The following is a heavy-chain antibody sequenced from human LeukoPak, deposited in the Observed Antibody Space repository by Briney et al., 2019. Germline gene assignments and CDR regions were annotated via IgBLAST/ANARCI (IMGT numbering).Heavy chain of an antibody. CDR3: ARGSGQWLVSAGVY. CDR1: GYSFTSNY. D-gene: IGHD6-19*01. CDR2: INAGNGDT. J-gene: IGHJ4*02. Sequence: ASVKVSCKASGYSFTSNYIHWVRQAPGQRLEWMGWINAGNGDTKYSQKFQGRVTITRDTSASTAYMELSSLRSEDTAVYYCARGSGQWLVSAGVYWGQGTLVTVSS. V-gene: IGHV1-3*01.